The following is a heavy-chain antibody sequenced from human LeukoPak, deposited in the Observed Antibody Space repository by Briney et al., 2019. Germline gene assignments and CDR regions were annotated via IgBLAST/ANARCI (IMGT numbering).Heavy chain of an antibody. J-gene: IGHJ6*04. V-gene: IGHV1-69*01. D-gene: IGHD6-19*01. CDR1: GGTFSSYA. CDR2: IIPIFGTA. Sequence: SVKVSCKASGGTFSSYAISWVRQAPGQGLEWMGGIIPIFGTANYAQKFQGRVTITADESTSTAYMELSSLRSEDTAVYYCARVGYSRGRSGMDVWGEGTTVTVSS. CDR3: ARVGYSRGRSGMDV.